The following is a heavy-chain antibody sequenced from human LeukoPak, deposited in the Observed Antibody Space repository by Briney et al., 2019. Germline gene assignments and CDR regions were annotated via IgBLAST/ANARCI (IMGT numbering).Heavy chain of an antibody. CDR1: GYAFSGYY. CDR3: ASPRLVPLDAFDL. Sequence: ASVKVSCKASGYAFSGYYVHWVRQAPGQGLEWMGWINPNSGGTNYAQKFQGRVTMTRDTSISTAYMELSRLRSDDTAVYYCASPRLVPLDAFDLWGQGTMVTVSS. D-gene: IGHD6-19*01. CDR2: INPNSGGT. V-gene: IGHV1-2*02. J-gene: IGHJ3*01.